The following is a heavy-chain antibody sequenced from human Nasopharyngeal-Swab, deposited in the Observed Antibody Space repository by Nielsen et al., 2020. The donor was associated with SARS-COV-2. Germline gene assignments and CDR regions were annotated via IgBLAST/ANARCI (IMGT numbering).Heavy chain of an antibody. V-gene: IGHV3-49*02. CDR2: IRSKAYGGTT. J-gene: IGHJ5*02. D-gene: IGHD1-26*01. Sequence: WIRQPPGKGLEWVGFIRSKAYGGTTEYAASVKGRFTISRDDSKSIAYLQMNSLKTEDTAVYYCTRAFKDPGRPGDNWFDPWGQGTLVTVSS. CDR3: TRAFKDPGRPGDNWFDP.